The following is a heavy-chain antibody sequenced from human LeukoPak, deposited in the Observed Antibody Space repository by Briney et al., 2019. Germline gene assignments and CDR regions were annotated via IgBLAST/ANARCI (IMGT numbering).Heavy chain of an antibody. J-gene: IGHJ3*02. D-gene: IGHD6-6*01. CDR2: IYSSGST. CDR1: GGSISSSYYY. Sequence: PSETLSLTCTVSGGSISSSYYYWGWIRQPPGKGLEWIGSIYSSGSTYYNPSLKSRVTISVDTSKNQFSLKLSSVTAAGTAVYYCARTSIAARRANAFDIWGQGTMVTVSS. V-gene: IGHV4-39*07. CDR3: ARTSIAARRANAFDI.